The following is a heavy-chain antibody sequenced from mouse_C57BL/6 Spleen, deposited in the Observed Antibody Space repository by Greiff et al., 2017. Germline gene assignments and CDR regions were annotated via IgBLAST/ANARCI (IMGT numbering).Heavy chain of an antibody. CDR3: TRDPPSYDGYPLAY. D-gene: IGHD2-3*01. CDR2: ISSGGDYI. V-gene: IGHV5-9-1*02. J-gene: IGHJ3*01. CDR1: GFTFSSYA. Sequence: EVKLVESGEGLVKPGGSLKLSCAASGFTFSSYAMSWVRQTPEKRLEWVAYISSGGDYIYYADTVKGRFTISRDNARYTLYLQMSSLESEDTAMYYCTRDPPSYDGYPLAYWGQGTLVTVSA.